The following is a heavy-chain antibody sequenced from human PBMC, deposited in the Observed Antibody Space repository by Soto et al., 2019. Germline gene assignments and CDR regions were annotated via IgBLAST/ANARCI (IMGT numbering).Heavy chain of an antibody. D-gene: IGHD2-15*01. Sequence: GGSLRLSCAASGFTFSSYAMGGVRQAPGKGLEWVSAISGSGGSTYYADSVKGRFTISRDNSKNTLYLQMNSLRAEDTAVYYCAAGDCSGGSCYYHDYYYGMDVWGQGTTVTVSS. CDR3: AAGDCSGGSCYYHDYYYGMDV. CDR1: GFTFSSYA. J-gene: IGHJ6*02. CDR2: ISGSGGST. V-gene: IGHV3-23*01.